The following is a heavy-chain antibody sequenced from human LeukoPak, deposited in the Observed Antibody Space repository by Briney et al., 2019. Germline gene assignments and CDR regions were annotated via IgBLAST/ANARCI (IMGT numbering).Heavy chain of an antibody. CDR3: AREDYYDSSGYYYGYYYYYGMDV. J-gene: IGHJ6*02. V-gene: IGHV3-48*03. D-gene: IGHD3-22*01. CDR1: GFTFSSYE. CDR2: ISSSDSTI. Sequence: PGGSLRLSCRACGFTFSSYEMNWVRQAPGKGLEWVSYISSSDSTIHYADSVKGRFTISRDNAKNSLYLQMNSLRAEDTAVYYCAREDYYDSSGYYYGYYYYYGMDVWGQGTTVTVSS.